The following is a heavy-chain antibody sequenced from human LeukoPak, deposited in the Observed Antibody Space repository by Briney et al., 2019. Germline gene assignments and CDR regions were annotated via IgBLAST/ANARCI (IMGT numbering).Heavy chain of an antibody. Sequence: GGSLRLSCEVSGFIFSSYSMNWVRQAPGKGLEWVSYISSSGSTIYYADSVKGRFTISRDNAKNSLYLQMNSLRAEDTAVYYCARDYYDSSGYYYGAYWGQGTLVTVSS. CDR1: GFIFSSYS. J-gene: IGHJ4*02. CDR2: ISSSGSTI. D-gene: IGHD3-22*01. V-gene: IGHV3-48*04. CDR3: ARDYYDSSGYYYGAY.